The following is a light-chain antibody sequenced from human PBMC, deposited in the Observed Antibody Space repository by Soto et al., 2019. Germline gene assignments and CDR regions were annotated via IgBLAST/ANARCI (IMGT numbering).Light chain of an antibody. Sequence: DIQMTQSPSTLSASVGDRVTITFRASQSISSWLAWYQQRPGTAPKILIYDASTLESGVPSRFSGSGSGTEFTLTISSLQPDDFATYYCQHYNSYSEAFGQGTKVDIK. CDR2: DAS. CDR3: QHYNSYSEA. CDR1: QSISSW. J-gene: IGKJ1*01. V-gene: IGKV1-5*01.